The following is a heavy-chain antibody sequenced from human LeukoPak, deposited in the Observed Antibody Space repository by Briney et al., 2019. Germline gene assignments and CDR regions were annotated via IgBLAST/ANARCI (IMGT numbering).Heavy chain of an antibody. CDR3: ARGHDILTGYSR. J-gene: IGHJ4*02. D-gene: IGHD3-9*01. V-gene: IGHV4-39*07. Sequence: SETLSLTCTVSGGSISSSSYYWDWIRQPPGKGLEWIGTIYYSGTTYYNPSLKSRVIISLDTSKNQFSLKLSSVTAADTAVYYCARGHDILTGYSRWGQGTLVTVSS. CDR1: GGSISSSSYY. CDR2: IYYSGTT.